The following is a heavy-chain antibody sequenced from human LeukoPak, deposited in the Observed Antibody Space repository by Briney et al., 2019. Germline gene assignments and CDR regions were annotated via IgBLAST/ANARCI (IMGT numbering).Heavy chain of an antibody. V-gene: IGHV4-59*08. Sequence: SETLSLTCTVSGGSISSYYWSWIRQPPGKGLEWIGYIYYSGSTNYNPSLKSRVTISVDTSKNQFSLKLSSVTAADTAVYYCAKTPGYSSVWYGWSRDYWGQGTLVTVSS. CDR1: GGSISSYY. J-gene: IGHJ4*02. D-gene: IGHD6-19*01. CDR2: IYYSGST. CDR3: AKTPGYSSVWYGWSRDY.